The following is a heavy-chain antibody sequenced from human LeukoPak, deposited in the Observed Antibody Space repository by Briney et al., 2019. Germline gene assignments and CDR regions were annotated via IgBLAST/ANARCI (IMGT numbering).Heavy chain of an antibody. CDR2: IYPGDSDT. D-gene: IGHD3-22*01. Sequence: GESLKISCKGSGYSFTSYWIGWVRQMPGKGLEWMGIIYPGDSDTRYSPSSQGQVTISADKSISTAYLQWSSLKASDTAMYYCARSTDDSSGSTYGMDVWGQGTTVTVSS. J-gene: IGHJ6*02. CDR1: GYSFTSYW. CDR3: ARSTDDSSGSTYGMDV. V-gene: IGHV5-51*01.